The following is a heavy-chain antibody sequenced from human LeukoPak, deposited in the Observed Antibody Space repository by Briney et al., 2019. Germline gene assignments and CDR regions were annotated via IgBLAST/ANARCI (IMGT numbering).Heavy chain of an antibody. CDR3: ARRTGYRYYFDY. V-gene: IGHV6-1*01. D-gene: IGHD3/OR15-3a*01. CDR2: TYYKSKWYI. J-gene: IGHJ4*02. CDR1: GDSVSTNSAA. Sequence: SQTLSLTCAISGDSVSTNSAAWTWIRQSPSRGLEWLGRTYYKSKWYIDYAVSVKSRITINSDTSKNQFSLKLSSVTAADTAVYYCARRTGYRYYFDYWGQGTLVTVSS.